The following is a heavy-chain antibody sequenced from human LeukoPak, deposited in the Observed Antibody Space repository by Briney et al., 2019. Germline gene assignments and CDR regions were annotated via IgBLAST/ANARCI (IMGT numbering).Heavy chain of an antibody. J-gene: IGHJ3*02. V-gene: IGHV4-39*02. Sequence: KPSETLSLTCTVSGGSISSGFYWGWLRQPPGKGLEWTGYINYRGSTYYKPSLKSRVTISVDTSKNQFSLKPTSVTAADTAVYYCARDKYDILTGYADVFDIWGQGTMVTVSS. CDR2: INYRGST. CDR3: ARDKYDILTGYADVFDI. CDR1: GGSISSGFY. D-gene: IGHD3-9*01.